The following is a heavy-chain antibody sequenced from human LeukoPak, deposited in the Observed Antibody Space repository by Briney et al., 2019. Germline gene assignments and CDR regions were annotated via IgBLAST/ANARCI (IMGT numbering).Heavy chain of an antibody. CDR3: ARLGETSLGVQIEDCSGGSCLGS. CDR2: INHSGST. CDR1: GGSFSSYY. V-gene: IGHV4-34*01. J-gene: IGHJ5*02. D-gene: IGHD2-15*01. Sequence: KPSETLSLTCAVYGGSFSSYYWSWIRQPPGKGLEWIGEINHSGSTNYNPSLMSRVTISVDTSKNQLSLKLNAVTAAATTVYYCARLGETSLGVQIEDCSGGSCLGSWGQGTLVTVSS.